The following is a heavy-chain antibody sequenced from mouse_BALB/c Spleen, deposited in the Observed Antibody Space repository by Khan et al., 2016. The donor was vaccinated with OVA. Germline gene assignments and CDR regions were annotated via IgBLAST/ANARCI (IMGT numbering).Heavy chain of an antibody. CDR1: GFTFSRFG. Sequence: EVELVESGGGLVQPGGSRKLSCAASGFTFSRFGMHWVRQAPEKGLEWVAYISSGSSTIYYADTVKGRFTISRDNPKNTLFLQMTSLRSEDTAMYYCARDSNFDYWSQGTTLTVSS. CDR2: ISSGSSTI. J-gene: IGHJ2*01. CDR3: ARDSNFDY. V-gene: IGHV5-17*02.